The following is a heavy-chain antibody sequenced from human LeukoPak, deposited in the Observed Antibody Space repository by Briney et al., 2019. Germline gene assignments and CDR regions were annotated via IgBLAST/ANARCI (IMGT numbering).Heavy chain of an antibody. J-gene: IGHJ4*02. V-gene: IGHV4-4*02. CDR3: AREGGFYRPLDY. D-gene: IGHD3-3*01. Sequence: KPSGTLSLTCGVSGGSITTTNWWTWVRQPPGKGLEWIGEVHLDGRTNYNPFLESRLTISVDLSENHISLRLTSVTAADTAVYYCAREGGFYRPLDYSGQGTLVTVSS. CDR2: VHLDGRT. CDR1: GGSITTTNW.